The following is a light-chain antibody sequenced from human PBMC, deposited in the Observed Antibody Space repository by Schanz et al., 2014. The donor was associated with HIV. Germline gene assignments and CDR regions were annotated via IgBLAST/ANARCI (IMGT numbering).Light chain of an antibody. CDR1: SSNIGSNA. Sequence: QSVLTQPPSASGTPGQRVTISCSGGSSNIGSNAVSWYQQLPGTAPKLLIQADIQRPSGVPDRFSGSKSGNTASLTISGLQAEDEADYYCNSYTSKNTPIFGGGTKLTVL. CDR2: ADI. V-gene: IGLV1-44*01. CDR3: NSYTSKNTPI. J-gene: IGLJ2*01.